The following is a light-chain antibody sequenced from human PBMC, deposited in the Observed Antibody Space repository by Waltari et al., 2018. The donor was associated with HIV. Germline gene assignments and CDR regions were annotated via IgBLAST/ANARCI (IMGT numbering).Light chain of an antibody. CDR3: CSYAGSYTVYV. CDR1: SSDVGGYNY. Sequence: QSALTQPRSVSGSPGQSVTISCTGTSSDVGGYNYVSCYQQHPGKAPKLMIYDVSKRPSGVPDRFSGSKSGNTASLTISGLQAEDEADYYCCSYAGSYTVYVFGTGTKVTVL. V-gene: IGLV2-11*01. J-gene: IGLJ1*01. CDR2: DVS.